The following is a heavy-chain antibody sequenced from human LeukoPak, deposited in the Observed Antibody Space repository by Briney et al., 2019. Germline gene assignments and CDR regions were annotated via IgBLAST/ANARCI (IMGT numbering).Heavy chain of an antibody. J-gene: IGHJ4*02. CDR1: GGSISSNSAY. Sequence: SETLSLTCTVSGGSISSNSAYWGWIRQPPGKGLEWIGSIYYSGSTNHNPSLKSRVTISVDTSKNHFSLRLSSVTAADTAVYYCARRSGFLDYWSQGTLVTVSS. CDR2: IYYSGST. V-gene: IGHV4-39*01. CDR3: ARRSGFLDY.